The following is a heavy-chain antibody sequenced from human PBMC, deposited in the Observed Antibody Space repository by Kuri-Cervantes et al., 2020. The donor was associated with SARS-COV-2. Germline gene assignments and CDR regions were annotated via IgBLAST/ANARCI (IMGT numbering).Heavy chain of an antibody. CDR2: IYSGGST. V-gene: IGHV3-53*05. CDR1: GFTVSSNY. J-gene: IGHJ4*02. CDR3: AKDVAVGAHGVFDY. D-gene: IGHD1-26*01. Sequence: GGSLRLSCAASGFTVSSNYMSWVRQAPGKGLEWVSVIYSGGSTYYADSVKGRFTISRDNSKNTLYLQMNSLRAEDTAVYYCAKDVAVGAHGVFDYWGREPWSPSPQ.